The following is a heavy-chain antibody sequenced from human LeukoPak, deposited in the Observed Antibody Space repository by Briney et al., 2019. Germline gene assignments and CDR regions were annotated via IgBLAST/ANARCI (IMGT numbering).Heavy chain of an antibody. CDR3: ARVDLSSRWTYYSYYMDV. CDR1: GFTFRNYL. V-gene: IGHV3-7*03. Sequence: GGSLRLSCAASGFTFRNYLMSWIRQAPGRGRDGVANIKLDGTQKNYIPSVRGRFPISRDNSKNKLYLQMNSLRAEDKDVYYCARVDLSSRWTYYSYYMDVWGKGTTVTISS. D-gene: IGHD6-13*01. CDR2: IKLDGTQK. J-gene: IGHJ6*03.